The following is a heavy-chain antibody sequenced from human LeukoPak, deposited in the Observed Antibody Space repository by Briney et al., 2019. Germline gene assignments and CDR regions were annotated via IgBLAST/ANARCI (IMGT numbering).Heavy chain of an antibody. Sequence: GGSLRLSCTASGFTFSSYAMSWVRQAPGKGLEWVSGISGSGGDTYYADSVKGRFTISRDNSKNTLYLQMNSLRAEDTAVYYCARGDLGDYYGSGSRIDYWGQGTLVTVSS. V-gene: IGHV3-23*01. CDR1: GFTFSSYA. CDR3: ARGDLGDYYGSGSRIDY. J-gene: IGHJ4*02. D-gene: IGHD3-10*01. CDR2: ISGSGGDT.